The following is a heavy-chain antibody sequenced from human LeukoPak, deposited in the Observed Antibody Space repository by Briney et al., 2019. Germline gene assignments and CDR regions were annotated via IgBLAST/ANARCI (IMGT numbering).Heavy chain of an antibody. Sequence: SETLSLTCTVSGDSISNFYWSWIRQPPGKGLEWIGYVHHSGEPDSNPSLKIRVTTSVDTSKNQFSLSLSHVTAADTAVYYCARHRLNYYGSSGSPFDSWGQGTLVTVSS. D-gene: IGHD3-22*01. V-gene: IGHV4-59*08. J-gene: IGHJ4*02. CDR2: VHHSGEP. CDR3: ARHRLNYYGSSGSPFDS. CDR1: GDSISNFY.